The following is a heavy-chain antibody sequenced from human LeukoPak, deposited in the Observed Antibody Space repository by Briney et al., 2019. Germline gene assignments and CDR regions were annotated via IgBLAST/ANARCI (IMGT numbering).Heavy chain of an antibody. J-gene: IGHJ3*02. CDR2: IWHSGYT. V-gene: IGHV4-4*02. D-gene: IGHD4-23*01. Sequence: SETLSLTCAVSGGSISKTNWWSWVRQSPGTGLEWIGEIWHSGYTNYNPSLKSRVTISVDTSKNQFSLKLSSVTAADTAVYYCARERWFDIWGQGTMVTVSS. CDR1: GGSISKTNW. CDR3: ARERWFDI.